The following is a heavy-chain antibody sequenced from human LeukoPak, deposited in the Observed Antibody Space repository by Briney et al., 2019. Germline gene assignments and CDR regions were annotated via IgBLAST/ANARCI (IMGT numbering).Heavy chain of an antibody. CDR1: GGSISSGGYY. D-gene: IGHD6-13*01. Sequence: SETLSLTCTVSGGSISSGGYYWSWIRQHPGKGLEWIGYIYYSGSTYYNPSLKSRVTVSVDTSKNQFSLKLSSVTAADTAVYYCARENSSSWYNWFDPWGQGTLVTVSS. CDR2: IYYSGST. J-gene: IGHJ5*02. CDR3: ARENSSSWYNWFDP. V-gene: IGHV4-31*03.